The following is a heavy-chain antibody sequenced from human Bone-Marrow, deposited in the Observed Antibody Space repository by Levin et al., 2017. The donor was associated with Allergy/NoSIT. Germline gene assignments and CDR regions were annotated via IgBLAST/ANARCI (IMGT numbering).Heavy chain of an antibody. CDR3: ARDSRYSSGWRFDF. CDR1: GFTFSDYY. D-gene: IGHD6-19*01. J-gene: IGHJ4*02. Sequence: PGASVKVSCAASGFTFSDYYMSWIRQAPGKGLEWVSYISSSSSDTNYADSVKGRITISRDNAKNSLYLQMNNLRADDTAVYYCARDSRYSSGWRFDFWGQGTLVTVSS. V-gene: IGHV3-11*05. CDR2: ISSSSSDT.